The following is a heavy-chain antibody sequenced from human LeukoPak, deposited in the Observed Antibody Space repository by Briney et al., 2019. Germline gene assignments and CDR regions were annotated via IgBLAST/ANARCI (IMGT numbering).Heavy chain of an antibody. CDR2: IKQDGSEK. CDR1: GFTFSSYW. V-gene: IGHV3-7*01. CDR3: ARGSSGYYYYYYGMDV. J-gene: IGHJ6*02. D-gene: IGHD3-22*01. Sequence: PGWSLRLSCAASGFTFSSYWMSWVRQAPGKGLEWVANIKQDGSEKYYVDSVKGRFTISRDNAKNSLYLQMNSLRAEDTAVYYCARGSSGYYYYYYGMDVWGQGTTVTVSS.